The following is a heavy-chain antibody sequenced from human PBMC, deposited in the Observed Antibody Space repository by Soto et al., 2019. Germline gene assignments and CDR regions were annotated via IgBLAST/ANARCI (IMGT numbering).Heavy chain of an antibody. D-gene: IGHD6-19*01. CDR3: ARERLNTGWYGFDH. J-gene: IGHJ4*02. Sequence: ASVNVSCKTSGYTFSNYYFSWVRQAPGQLLEWMGWVSNKNGVTNYAEKFRDRVTMTTDISTNTIYMELRSLRSDDTAVYFCARERLNTGWYGFDHWGQGTQVTVSS. CDR2: VSNKNGVT. V-gene: IGHV1-18*04. CDR1: GYTFSNYY.